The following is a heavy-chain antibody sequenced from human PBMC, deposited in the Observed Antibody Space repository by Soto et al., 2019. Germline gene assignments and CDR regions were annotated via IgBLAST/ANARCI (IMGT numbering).Heavy chain of an antibody. CDR2: ISYDGSNK. J-gene: IGHJ4*02. CDR3: ARGAVAGIAYYVDY. CDR1: GFRFSGTG. D-gene: IGHD2-15*01. Sequence: QVQLVESGGGVVQPGKSLRLSCAASGFRFSGTGMHWVRQAPGKGLEWLAVISYDGSNKFYADSVKGRFTISRDNSVNTLFLQLNSLRPEDTAVYYCARGAVAGIAYYVDYWGQGTLVTVSS. V-gene: IGHV3-30*03.